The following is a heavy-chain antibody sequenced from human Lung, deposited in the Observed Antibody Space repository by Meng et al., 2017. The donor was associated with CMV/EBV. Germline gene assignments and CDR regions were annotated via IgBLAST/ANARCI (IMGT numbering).Heavy chain of an antibody. D-gene: IGHD3-10*01. J-gene: IGHJ4*02. CDR2: VRNDGSKK. Sequence: GGSLRLXCVESGFTFSRYGMHWVRQPPGKGLEWVASVRNDGSKKYYADSVKGRFTISRDNSKNTLYLQINSLRSEDTAVYFCAKDDDNASYYFAYRWGKGTLVTVSS. CDR1: GFTFSRYG. CDR3: AKDDDNASYYFAYR. V-gene: IGHV3-30*02.